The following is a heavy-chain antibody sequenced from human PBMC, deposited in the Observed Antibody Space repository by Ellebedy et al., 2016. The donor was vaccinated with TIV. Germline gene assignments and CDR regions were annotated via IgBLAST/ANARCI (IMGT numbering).Heavy chain of an antibody. D-gene: IGHD3-3*01. CDR1: GFTFSSYA. J-gene: IGHJ4*02. CDR2: ISGSGGST. Sequence: GGSLRLXXAASGFTFSSYAMSWVRQAPGKGLEWVSAISGSGGSTYYADSVKGRFTISRDNSKNTLYLQMNSLRAEDTAVYYCANNYDFWSGYQAYWGQGTLVTVSS. CDR3: ANNYDFWSGYQAY. V-gene: IGHV3-23*01.